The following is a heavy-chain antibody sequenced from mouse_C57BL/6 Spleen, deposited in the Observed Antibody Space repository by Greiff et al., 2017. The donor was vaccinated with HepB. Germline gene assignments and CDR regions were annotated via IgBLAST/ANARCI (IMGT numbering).Heavy chain of an antibody. Sequence: VQLQQSGAELVRPGASVTLSCKASGYTFTDYEMHWVKQTPVHGLEWIGAIDPETGGTAYNQKFKGKAILTADKSSSTAYMELRSLTSEDSAVYYCTRRDGNYEGYAMDYWGQGTSVTVSS. CDR1: GYTFTDYE. D-gene: IGHD2-1*01. CDR3: TRRDGNYEGYAMDY. V-gene: IGHV1-15*01. J-gene: IGHJ4*01. CDR2: IDPETGGT.